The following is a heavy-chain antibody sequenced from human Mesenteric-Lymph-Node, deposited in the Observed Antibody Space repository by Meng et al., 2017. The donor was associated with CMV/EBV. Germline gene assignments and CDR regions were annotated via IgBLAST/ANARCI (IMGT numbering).Heavy chain of an antibody. CDR1: GGSIRSYY. Sequence: SETLSLTCTVSGGSIRSYYWSWIRQPPGKGLEWIGYMYYSGNTNYNPSLKSRVSMSVDTSKNQFSLKLNSVTAADTAVYYCARTPYYFDFWGQGTLVTVSS. J-gene: IGHJ4*02. CDR3: ARTPYYFDF. CDR2: MYYSGNT. V-gene: IGHV4-59*01.